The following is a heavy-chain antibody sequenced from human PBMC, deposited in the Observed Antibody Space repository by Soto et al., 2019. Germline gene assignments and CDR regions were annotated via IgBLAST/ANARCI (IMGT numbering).Heavy chain of an antibody. Sequence: GESLKISCKGSGYSFTTYWISWVRQMPGNGLEWMGRIDPSDSYTNYSPSFQGHVTISTDKSIDTAYLQWSSLKASDTAMYYCARYYYNSSSYFNSDVWGQGTTVTVSS. D-gene: IGHD3-22*01. CDR2: IDPSDSYT. V-gene: IGHV5-10-1*01. CDR3: ARYYYNSSSYFNSDV. J-gene: IGHJ6*02. CDR1: GYSFTTYW.